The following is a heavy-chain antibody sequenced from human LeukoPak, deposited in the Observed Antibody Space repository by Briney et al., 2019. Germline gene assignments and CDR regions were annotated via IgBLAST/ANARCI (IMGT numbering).Heavy chain of an antibody. D-gene: IGHD1-26*01. J-gene: IGHJ5*02. CDR3: ARASSGIEDWFDP. Sequence: SETLSLTCTVSGGSISSYYWSWIRQSPGKGLEWIGYIYYSGGTNYNPSLKSRVTISVDTSKNQFFLNLSSVTAADTAVYYCARASSGIEDWFDPWGQGTQVTVSS. CDR1: GGSISSYY. CDR2: IYYSGGT. V-gene: IGHV4-59*01.